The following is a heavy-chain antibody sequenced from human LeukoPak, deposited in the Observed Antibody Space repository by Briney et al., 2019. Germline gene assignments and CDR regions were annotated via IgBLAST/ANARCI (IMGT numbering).Heavy chain of an antibody. CDR3: ARERFGHYYYDSSGYYPRLDY. CDR2: INHSGST. CDR1: GGSISSGGYD. Sequence: PSETLSLTCTVSGGSISSGGYDWSWIRQPPGKGLEWIGEINHSGSTNYNPSLKSRVTISVDTSKNQFSLKLSSVTAADTAVYYCARERFGHYYYDSSGYYPRLDYWGQGTLVTVSS. V-gene: IGHV4-39*07. D-gene: IGHD3-22*01. J-gene: IGHJ4*02.